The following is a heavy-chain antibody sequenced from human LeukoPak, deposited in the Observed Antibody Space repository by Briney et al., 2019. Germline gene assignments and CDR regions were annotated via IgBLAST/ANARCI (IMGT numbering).Heavy chain of an antibody. V-gene: IGHV4-39*01. D-gene: IGHD6-13*01. CDR3: ARRMQQLSYYYYMDV. CDR2: IYYSGST. J-gene: IGHJ6*03. Sequence: SETLSLTCTVSGGSISSSGYYWGWIRQPPGKGLEWIGSIYYSGSTYYNPSLKSRVTISVDTSKNQFSLKLSSVTAADTAVYYCARRMQQLSYYYYMDVWGKGTTVTVSS. CDR1: GGSISSSGYY.